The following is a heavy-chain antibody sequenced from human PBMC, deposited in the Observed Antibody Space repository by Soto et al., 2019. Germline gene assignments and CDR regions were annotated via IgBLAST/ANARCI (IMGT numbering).Heavy chain of an antibody. V-gene: IGHV1-46*01. J-gene: IGHJ4*02. CDR3: AREGGRYDSSGYRVNFDY. CDR1: GYTFTSYY. Sequence: QVQLVQSGAEVKKPGASVKVSCKASGYTFTSYYMHWVRQAPGQGLEWMGIINPSGGSTSYAQKFQGRVTMTRDTSTSTVYMELSSLRSEDTAVYYCAREGGRYDSSGYRVNFDYWGQGTLVTVSS. D-gene: IGHD3-22*01. CDR2: INPSGGST.